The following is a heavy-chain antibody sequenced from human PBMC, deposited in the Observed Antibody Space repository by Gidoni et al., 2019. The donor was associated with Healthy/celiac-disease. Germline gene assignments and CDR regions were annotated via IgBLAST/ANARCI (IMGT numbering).Heavy chain of an antibody. CDR3: ARGVWFGELFRYYYYGMDV. V-gene: IGHV4-34*01. CDR1: GGSFSGYY. Sequence: QVQLQQWGAGLLKPSETLSLTCAVYGGSFSGYYWSWIRQPPGKGLEWIGEINHSGSTNYNPSLKSRVTISVDTSKNQFSLKLSSVTAADTAVYYCARGVWFGELFRYYYYGMDVWGQGTTVTVSS. J-gene: IGHJ6*02. D-gene: IGHD3-10*01. CDR2: INHSGST.